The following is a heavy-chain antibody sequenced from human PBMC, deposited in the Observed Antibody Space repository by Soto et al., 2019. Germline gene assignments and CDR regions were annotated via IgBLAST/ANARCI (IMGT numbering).Heavy chain of an antibody. J-gene: IGHJ6*02. V-gene: IGHV3-15*01. CDR3: TTGSNYYYGMDV. CDR2: IKSKTDGGTT. Sequence: EVQLLESGGGLVQPGGSLRLSCAASGFTFSNAWMSWVRQAPGKGLEWVGRIKSKTDGGTTDYAAPVKGRFTISRDDSKNTLYLQMNSLKTEDTAVYYCTTGSNYYYGMDVWGQGTTVTVSS. CDR1: GFTFSNAW.